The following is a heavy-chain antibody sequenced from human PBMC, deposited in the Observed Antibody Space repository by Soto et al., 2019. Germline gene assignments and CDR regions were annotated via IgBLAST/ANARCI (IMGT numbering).Heavy chain of an antibody. D-gene: IGHD2-21*01. Sequence: VQLLESGGDLVQPGGSLRLSCAASGFTFSSYAMSWVRQAPRKGLEWVSAISGSGDGTYYAESVKGRFTISRDNSKNTLYLQMNSLRAEDTAVFYCAKPDCGGECYYLVDNWGQGTLVTVSS. V-gene: IGHV3-23*01. J-gene: IGHJ4*02. CDR2: ISGSGDGT. CDR1: GFTFSSYA. CDR3: AKPDCGGECYYLVDN.